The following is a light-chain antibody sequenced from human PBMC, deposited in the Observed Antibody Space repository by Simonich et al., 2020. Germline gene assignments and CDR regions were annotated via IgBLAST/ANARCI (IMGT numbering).Light chain of an antibody. CDR3: QSADSSGTYVV. V-gene: IGLV3-25*03. J-gene: IGLJ2*01. CDR1: ALPKQY. Sequence: SYELTQPPSVSVSPGQTARITCSGDALPKQYAYWYQQKPGQAPVLVIYKDSERRSGIPGRFSGSSSGTTVTLTISGVQAEDEADYYCQSADSSGTYVVFGGGTKLTVL. CDR2: KDS.